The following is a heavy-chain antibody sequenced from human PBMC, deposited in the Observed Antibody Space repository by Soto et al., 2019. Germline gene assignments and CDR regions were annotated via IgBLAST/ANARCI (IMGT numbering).Heavy chain of an antibody. CDR3: ALAQFDY. J-gene: IGHJ4*02. CDR1: GYTFTSYY. CDR2: FNPSGDYT. D-gene: IGHD5-12*01. Sequence: GTSVKVSCKASGYTFTSYYIHWVRQAPGQGLEWVGIFNPSGDYTSYPQKFQGRLTLTRDTSTSTVYMELSSLRYEDAAMYYCALAQFDYWGQETLVTVSS. V-gene: IGHV1-46*01.